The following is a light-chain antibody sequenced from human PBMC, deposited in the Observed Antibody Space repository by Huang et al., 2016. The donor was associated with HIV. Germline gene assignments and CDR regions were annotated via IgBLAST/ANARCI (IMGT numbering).Light chain of an antibody. Sequence: IVMTQSPATLSVSPGERVTVSCRANRSVSSNLAWYQQRPGQAPRLLIYGTSTRAPVIPARFSVSGSGTDFSLTISSLQSEDFALYYCQQYNNWLLSFGGGTRVDI. J-gene: IGKJ4*01. CDR3: QQYNNWLLS. V-gene: IGKV3-15*01. CDR2: GTS. CDR1: RSVSSN.